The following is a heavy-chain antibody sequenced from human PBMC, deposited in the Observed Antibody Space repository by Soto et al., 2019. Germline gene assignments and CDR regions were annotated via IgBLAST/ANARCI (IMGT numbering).Heavy chain of an antibody. CDR1: GFTFSSYG. V-gene: IGHV3-30*18. Sequence: GGSLRLSCAASGFTFSSYGMHWVRQAPGKGLEWVAVISYDGSNKYYADSVKGRFTISRDNSKNTLYLQMNSLRAEDTAVYYCAKGQSSVGATIDYYYGMDVWGQGTTVTVSS. CDR3: AKGQSSVGATIDYYYGMDV. CDR2: ISYDGSNK. D-gene: IGHD1-26*01. J-gene: IGHJ6*02.